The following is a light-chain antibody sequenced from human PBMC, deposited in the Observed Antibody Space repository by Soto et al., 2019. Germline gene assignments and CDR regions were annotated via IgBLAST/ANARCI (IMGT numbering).Light chain of an antibody. J-gene: IGKJ1*01. V-gene: IGKV1-39*01. CDR1: QSISSY. CDR3: QQHASSPWM. Sequence: DIQMTQSPASLSASVGDRVTITCRASQSISSYLNWYQQKPGKAPKLLIYAASSLQSGVPSRFSGSGSGTDFTLTISRLEPEDFAVYYCQQHASSPWMFGQGTKVDIK. CDR2: AAS.